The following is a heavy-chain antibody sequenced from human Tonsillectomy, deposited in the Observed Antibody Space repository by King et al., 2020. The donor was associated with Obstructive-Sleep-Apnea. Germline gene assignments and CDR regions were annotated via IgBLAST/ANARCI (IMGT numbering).Heavy chain of an antibody. D-gene: IGHD3-22*01. J-gene: IGHJ4*02. CDR2: IKQDGGEK. V-gene: IGHV3-7*03. CDR1: GFTFSIYW. CDR3: ARTSRTSYFDTSGHRLDY. Sequence: VQLVESGGGLVQPGGSLRLSCAASGFTFSIYWMSWVRQAPGKGLEWVATIKQDGGEKYYVDSVKGRFTISRDDAKNSLYLQINSLRAEDTAIYYCARTSRTSYFDTSGHRLDYWGQGTLVTVSS.